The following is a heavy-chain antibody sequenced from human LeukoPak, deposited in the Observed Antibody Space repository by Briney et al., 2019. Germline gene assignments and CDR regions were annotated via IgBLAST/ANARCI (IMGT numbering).Heavy chain of an antibody. CDR2: IYHSGRT. D-gene: IGHD3-22*01. CDR3: ARRRYYDSTGYFE. V-gene: IGHV4-39*01. Sequence: KPSETLSLTCAVSGDYISSSSYYWGWIRQSPGTGLEWIGDIYHSGRTYYNPSLKSRVAISIDTSKNQFSLGLRSMTAADTAVFYCARRRYYDSTGYFEWGRGTLVTVSS. J-gene: IGHJ1*01. CDR1: GDYISSSSYY.